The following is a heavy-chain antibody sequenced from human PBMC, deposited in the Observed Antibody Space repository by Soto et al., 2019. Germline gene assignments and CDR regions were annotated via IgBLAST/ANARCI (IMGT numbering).Heavy chain of an antibody. Sequence: ASVKVSCKASGGTFSSYTISWVRQAPGQGLEWMGWISAYNGNTNYAQKLQGRVTMTTDTSTSTAYMELRSLRSDDTAVYYCARITITIFGVVPRSNWFDPWGQGTLVTVSS. CDR2: ISAYNGNT. CDR3: ARITITIFGVVPRSNWFDP. D-gene: IGHD3-3*01. V-gene: IGHV1-18*01. J-gene: IGHJ5*02. CDR1: GGTFSSYT.